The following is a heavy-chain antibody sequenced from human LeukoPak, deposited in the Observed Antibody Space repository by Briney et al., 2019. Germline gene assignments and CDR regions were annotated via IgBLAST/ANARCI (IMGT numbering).Heavy chain of an antibody. Sequence: GGSLRLSCAVSGFTFSSYWMSCVRQAPGKGLEWVANIKQDGSEKYYVDSVKGRFTISRDNAKNSLYLQMNSLRAEDTAVYYCARVSLQNIVVVPAAQPYYYYYFYMDVWGKGTTVTVSS. CDR3: ARVSLQNIVVVPAAQPYYYYYFYMDV. V-gene: IGHV3-7*01. CDR1: GFTFSSYW. D-gene: IGHD2-2*01. CDR2: IKQDGSEK. J-gene: IGHJ6*03.